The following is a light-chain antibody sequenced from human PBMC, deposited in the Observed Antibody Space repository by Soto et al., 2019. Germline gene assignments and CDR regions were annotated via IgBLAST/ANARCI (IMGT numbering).Light chain of an antibody. CDR3: SSYTSSFTLV. V-gene: IGLV2-14*01. CDR1: SSDVGDYNY. J-gene: IGLJ1*01. CDR2: EVN. Sequence: QSALTQPASLSGSPGQSITISCTGTSSDVGDYNYVSWYQQHPGKAPKLMIYEVNNRPSGVSNRFSGSKSGNTASLTISGLQAEDEADYYCSSYTSSFTLVFGTGTNVTVL.